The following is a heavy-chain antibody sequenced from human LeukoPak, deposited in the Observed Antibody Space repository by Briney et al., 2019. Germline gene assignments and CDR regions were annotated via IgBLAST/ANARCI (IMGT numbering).Heavy chain of an antibody. CDR2: MNPSDGST. D-gene: IGHD2-21*02. J-gene: IGHJ4*02. CDR1: GYTFTSYY. V-gene: IGHV1-46*01. Sequence: ASVKVSCKASGYTFTSYYIHWVRQAPGQGLEWMGIMNPSDGSTSYAQKFRGRVTMTRDTSTTTVYMEMSNLSSEDTAMYYCAKSRTAGSASSDYWGQGTLVTVSS. CDR3: AKSRTAGSASSDY.